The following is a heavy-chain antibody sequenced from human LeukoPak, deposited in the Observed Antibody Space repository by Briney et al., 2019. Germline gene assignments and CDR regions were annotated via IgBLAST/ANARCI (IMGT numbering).Heavy chain of an antibody. J-gene: IGHJ4*01. D-gene: IGHD3-10*01. CDR2: IYTSGST. Sequence: SETLSLTCTASGGSISSYYWSWIRQPPGKGLEWIGRIYTSGSTNYNPSLKSRVTMSVDTSKNQFSLKLSSVTAADTAVYYCARDPSGSGSYFDHWGQGTLVTVSS. V-gene: IGHV4-4*07. CDR1: GGSISSYY. CDR3: ARDPSGSGSYFDH.